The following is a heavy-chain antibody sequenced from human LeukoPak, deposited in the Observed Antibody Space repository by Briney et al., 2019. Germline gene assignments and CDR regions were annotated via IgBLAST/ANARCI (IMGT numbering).Heavy chain of an antibody. CDR3: ARRDPRRESENWFDP. CDR1: GFTFSIHE. Sequence: GGSLRLSCAASGFTFSIHEMNWVRQAPGKGLEWVSYISSSGSTIYYADSVKGRFTISRDNAKNSLYLQMNSLRAEDTAVYYCARRDPRRESENWFDPWGQGTLVTVSS. D-gene: IGHD1-14*01. V-gene: IGHV3-48*03. CDR2: ISSSGSTI. J-gene: IGHJ5*02.